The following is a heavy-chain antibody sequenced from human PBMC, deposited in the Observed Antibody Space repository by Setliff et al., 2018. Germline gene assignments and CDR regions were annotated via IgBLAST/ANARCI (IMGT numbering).Heavy chain of an antibody. J-gene: IGHJ6*03. CDR3: ARAADSYGPPRSYMDV. V-gene: IGHV3-74*01. Sequence: GGSLRLSCAASGFTFSSYWMHWVRQAPGKGLVWVSRINPDGSTTSYADSVQGRFTISRDNAKNSLYLQMNSLRAEDTAVYYCARAADSYGPPRSYMDVWGKGTTVTVS. D-gene: IGHD5-18*01. CDR1: GFTFSSYW. CDR2: INPDGSTT.